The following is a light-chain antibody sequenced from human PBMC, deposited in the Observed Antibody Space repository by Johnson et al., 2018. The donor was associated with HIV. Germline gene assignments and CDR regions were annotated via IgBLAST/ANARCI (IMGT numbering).Light chain of an antibody. V-gene: IGLV1-51*01. J-gene: IGLJ1*01. CDR2: DNN. CDR1: SSNIGNNY. Sequence: QSALTQPPSVSAAPGQKVTISCSGSSSNIGNNYVSWYQQLPGTAPKLVIYDNNKRPSGVPDRFSVSTSGTSATLGITGLPTGDEADYFCGTWDSSLSAYVFGTGTKVTVL. CDR3: GTWDSSLSAYV.